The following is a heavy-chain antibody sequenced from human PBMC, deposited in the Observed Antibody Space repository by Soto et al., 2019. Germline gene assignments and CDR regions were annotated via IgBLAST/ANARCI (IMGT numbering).Heavy chain of an antibody. D-gene: IGHD2-15*01. V-gene: IGHV1-2*04. J-gene: IGHJ3*02. Sequence: ASVKVSCKASGYTFTGYYMHWVRQAPGQGLEWMGWINPNSGGTNYAQKFQGWVTMTRDTSISTAYMELSRLRSDDTAVYYCARKLGYCSGGSCFDAFDIWGQGTMVTVSS. CDR3: ARKLGYCSGGSCFDAFDI. CDR1: GYTFTGYY. CDR2: INPNSGGT.